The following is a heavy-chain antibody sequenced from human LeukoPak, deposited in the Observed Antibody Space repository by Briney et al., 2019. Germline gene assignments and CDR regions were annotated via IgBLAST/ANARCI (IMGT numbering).Heavy chain of an antibody. V-gene: IGHV4-34*01. CDR3: AAVPESYYTVYYFNY. CDR1: GGSISSYY. D-gene: IGHD3-10*01. Sequence: PSETLSLTCTVSGGSISSYYWSWIRQPPGKGLEWIAEINHSGSSKYNPSLKSRVTISVDTSKNQFSLKLTSVTAADTAVYYCAAVPESYYTVYYFNYWGQGTLVTVSS. CDR2: INHSGSS. J-gene: IGHJ4*02.